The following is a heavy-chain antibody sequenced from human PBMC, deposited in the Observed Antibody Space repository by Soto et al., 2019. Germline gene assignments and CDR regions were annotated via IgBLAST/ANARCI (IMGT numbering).Heavy chain of an antibody. V-gene: IGHV3-74*01. CDR3: ARGGSWFDP. D-gene: IGHD3-10*01. Sequence: GGSLRLSCAASGFTFSGYWMHWVRQAPGKGLVWVSRINGDGSSTNYADSVKGRFTISRDNAKNSLYLQMNSLRAEDTAVYYCARGGSWFDPWGQGTLVTVSS. CDR2: INGDGSST. J-gene: IGHJ5*02. CDR1: GFTFSGYW.